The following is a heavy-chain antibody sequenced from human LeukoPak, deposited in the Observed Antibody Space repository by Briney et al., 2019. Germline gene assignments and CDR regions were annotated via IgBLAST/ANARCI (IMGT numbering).Heavy chain of an antibody. CDR3: AKSPSYSSGWYDY. J-gene: IGHJ4*02. CDR1: GFTFSSYA. Sequence: PGGSLRLSCAASGFTFSSYAMSWVRQAPGKGLEWVSAISGSGGSTYYADSVKGRFTTSRDNSKNTLYLQMNSLRAEDTAVYYCAKSPSYSSGWYDYWGQGTLVTVSS. CDR2: ISGSGGST. V-gene: IGHV3-23*01. D-gene: IGHD6-19*01.